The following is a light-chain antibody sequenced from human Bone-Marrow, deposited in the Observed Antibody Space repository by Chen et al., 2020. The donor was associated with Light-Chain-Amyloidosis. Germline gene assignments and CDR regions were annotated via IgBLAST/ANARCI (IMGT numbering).Light chain of an antibody. J-gene: IGLJ3*02. CDR1: SYNIGAGYD. Sequence: QSVLTKPPSVSGAPGQRVTIPCTGTSYNIGAGYDVHWYQQLPGTAPKLLIYGNDNRPSSVPDRFSASKSGTSASLAITGLQAEDEADYYCQSYDTTLSGSVFGGGTKLTVL. CDR2: GND. V-gene: IGLV1-40*01. CDR3: QSYDTTLSGSV.